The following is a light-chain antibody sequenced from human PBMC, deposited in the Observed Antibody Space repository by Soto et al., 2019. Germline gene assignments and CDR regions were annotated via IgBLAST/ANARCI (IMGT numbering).Light chain of an antibody. CDR3: CSYAGRYTYV. CDR2: DVN. CDR1: SSDVGGYNY. Sequence: QSALTQPRSVSGSPGQSVTISCTGTSSDVGGYNYVSWYQQHPGKAPKLMIYDVNLRPSGVPDRFSGSKSGNTASLTISGLQTEDEADYYCCSYAGRYTYVFATGTKVTVL. J-gene: IGLJ1*01. V-gene: IGLV2-11*01.